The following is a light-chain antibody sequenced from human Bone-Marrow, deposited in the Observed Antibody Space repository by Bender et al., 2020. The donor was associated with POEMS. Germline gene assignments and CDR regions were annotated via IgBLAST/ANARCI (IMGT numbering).Light chain of an antibody. J-gene: IGLJ2*01. CDR1: ALSMQD. V-gene: IGLV3-25*03. Sequence: SYELTQPPSVSVSPGQTARITCSGDALSMQDAYWYQQKPGQAPVLVIYRDSERPSGIPERFSGSSSGTTVTLTISGVQAEDEADYYCQSADSTGTYVLFGGGTKLTVL. CDR3: QSADSTGTYVL. CDR2: RDS.